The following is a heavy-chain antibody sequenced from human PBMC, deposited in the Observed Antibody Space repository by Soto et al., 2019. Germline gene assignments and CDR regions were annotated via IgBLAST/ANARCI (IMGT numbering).Heavy chain of an antibody. V-gene: IGHV1-3*01. Sequence: ASVKVSCKASGYTFTSYGISWVRQAPGQGLEWMGWINAGNGNTKYSQKFQGRVTITRDTSASTAYMELSSLRSEDTAVYYCARGPQVATIPYYYYYMDVWGKGTTVTVSS. CDR1: GYTFTSYG. CDR2: INAGNGNT. CDR3: ARGPQVATIPYYYYYMDV. D-gene: IGHD5-12*01. J-gene: IGHJ6*03.